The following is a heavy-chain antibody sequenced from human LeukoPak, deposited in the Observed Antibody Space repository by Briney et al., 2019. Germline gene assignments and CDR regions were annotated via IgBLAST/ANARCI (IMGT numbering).Heavy chain of an antibody. D-gene: IGHD6-13*01. CDR1: GYTFTDYY. V-gene: IGHV1-2*02. CDR2: INPNSGGT. CDR3: AKDDGKVWYVVGH. Sequence: GASVNVSCKASGYTFTDYYMHWVRQAPGQGLEWMGWINPNSGGTNYAQKLQGRVTMTRDTSISTAHMELSRLTSDDTAVYCCAKDDGKVWYVVGHWGQGTLVTVSS. J-gene: IGHJ4*02.